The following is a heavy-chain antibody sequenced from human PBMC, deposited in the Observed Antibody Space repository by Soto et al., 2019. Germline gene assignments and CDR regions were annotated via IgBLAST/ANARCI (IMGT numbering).Heavy chain of an antibody. D-gene: IGHD6-6*01. CDR3: TRNRGSSALDH. Sequence: GGSLRLSCAASGFSFNAYAMSWVRQAPGKGLERVSTISGSGGSAYYADSVKGRFTISRDNSKNTLYLQMNSLRAEDMAVYYCTRNRGSSALDHWGQGTLVTVSS. CDR2: ISGSGGSA. V-gene: IGHV3-23*01. J-gene: IGHJ4*02. CDR1: GFSFNAYA.